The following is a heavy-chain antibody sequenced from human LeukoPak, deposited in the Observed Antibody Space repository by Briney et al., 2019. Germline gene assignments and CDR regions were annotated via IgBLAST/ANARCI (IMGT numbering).Heavy chain of an antibody. J-gene: IGHJ4*02. CDR1: GPTVSSNH. CDR2: IYSGGSA. Sequence: GGSLRLSCAASGPTVSSNHMSWVRQAPGKGLEWVSIIYSGGSAYYADSVKGRFTISRDNAKNTLYLQMNSLRAEDTAVYYCARTRDYRFEYWGQGTLATVSS. V-gene: IGHV3-53*01. D-gene: IGHD4-17*01. CDR3: ARTRDYRFEY.